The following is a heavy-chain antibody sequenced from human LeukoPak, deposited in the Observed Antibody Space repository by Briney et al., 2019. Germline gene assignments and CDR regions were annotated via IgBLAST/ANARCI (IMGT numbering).Heavy chain of an antibody. CDR3: ARGSSSKDAFDI. J-gene: IGHJ3*02. V-gene: IGHV3-13*01. D-gene: IGHD2-2*01. CDR1: GFTFSSYD. Sequence: GGSLRLSCAASGFTFSSYDMHWVRQATGKGLEWVSAIGTAGDTYYPGSVKGRFTISRENAKNSLYLQMNSLRAGDTAVYYCARGSSSKDAFDIWGQGTKVTVSS. CDR2: IGTAGDT.